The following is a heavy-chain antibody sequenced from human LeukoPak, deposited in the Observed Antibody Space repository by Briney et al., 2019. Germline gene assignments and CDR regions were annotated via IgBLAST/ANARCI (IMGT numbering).Heavy chain of an antibody. J-gene: IGHJ6*02. Sequence: ASVKVSCKASGYTFTGYYMHWVRQAPGQGLEWMGWINPNSGGTNYAQKFQGRVTMTRDTSISTAYMELSRLRSDDTAVYYCARVWSATVTYDYYYGMDVWGQGTTVTVSS. V-gene: IGHV1-2*02. CDR2: INPNSGGT. D-gene: IGHD4-17*01. CDR3: ARVWSATVTYDYYYGMDV. CDR1: GYTFTGYY.